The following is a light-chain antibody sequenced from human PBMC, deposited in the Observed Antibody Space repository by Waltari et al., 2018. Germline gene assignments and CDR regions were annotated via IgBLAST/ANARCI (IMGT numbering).Light chain of an antibody. Sequence: DIQMTQSPSSLSASVGDRVTITCQASQDITTYLEWYQQKSGKAPKLLIYDASNLETGVPSRFSGSGSGTDFTFTISSLQPEDIATYYCQQYENFPLTFGGGTKVEIK. J-gene: IGKJ4*01. CDR3: QQYENFPLT. CDR1: QDITTY. CDR2: DAS. V-gene: IGKV1-33*01.